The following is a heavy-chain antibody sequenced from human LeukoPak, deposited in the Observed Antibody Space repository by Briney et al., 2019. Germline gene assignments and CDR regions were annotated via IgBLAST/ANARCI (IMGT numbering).Heavy chain of an antibody. CDR1: SGSISSTSYY. V-gene: IGHV4-39*07. Sequence: SETLSLTCTVSSGSISSTSYYWGWIRQPPGMGLEWIGSMYYSGSTYYNPSLKSRFTISVDTSKSQFSLKLSSVTAADTAVYHCAREMRSPRGGFDYWDQGTLVTVSS. CDR3: AREMRSPRGGFDY. CDR2: MYYSGST. J-gene: IGHJ4*02. D-gene: IGHD3-10*01.